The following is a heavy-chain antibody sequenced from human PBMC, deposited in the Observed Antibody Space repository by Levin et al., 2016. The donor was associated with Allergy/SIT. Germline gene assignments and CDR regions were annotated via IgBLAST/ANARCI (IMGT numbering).Heavy chain of an antibody. CDR2: ISGSGGST. D-gene: IGHD6-25*01. CDR1: GFTFSSYA. J-gene: IGHJ4*02. V-gene: IGHV3-23*01. CDR3: AKDQLGQRG. Sequence: GESLKISCAASGFTFSSYAINWVRQAPGKGLEWVSVISGSGGSTYYADSVKGRFTISRDNSKNTLYLQMNSLRAEDTAVYYCAKDQLGQRGWGQGTLVTVSS.